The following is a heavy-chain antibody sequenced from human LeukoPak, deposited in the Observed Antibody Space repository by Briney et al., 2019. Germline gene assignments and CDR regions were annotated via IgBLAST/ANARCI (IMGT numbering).Heavy chain of an antibody. V-gene: IGHV1-24*01. J-gene: IGHJ6*04. D-gene: IGHD3-10*01. CDR1: GYTLTELS. CDR3: ATDRRVRGVMSHYGMDV. Sequence: GASVKVSCKVSGYTLTELSMHWVRQAPGKGLEWMGGFDPEDGETLYAQKFQGRVTMTEDTSTDTAYMELSSLRSEDTAVYYCATDRRVRGVMSHYGMDVWGKGTTVTVSS. CDR2: FDPEDGET.